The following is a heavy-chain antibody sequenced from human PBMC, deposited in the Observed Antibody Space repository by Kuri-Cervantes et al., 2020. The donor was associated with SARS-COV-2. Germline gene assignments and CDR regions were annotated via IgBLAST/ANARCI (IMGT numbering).Heavy chain of an antibody. J-gene: IGHJ4*02. V-gene: IGHV3-30*18. CDR2: ISYDGKHK. Sequence: LSLTCAASGFNFSRADMHWVRQAPGKGLEWVALISYDGKHKKCIGSGKGRFAISRDNSQNTLLLQMTSLRSEDTAMYYCAKDHFGVHDFWGQGTLVTVSS. D-gene: IGHD2-21*01. CDR3: AKDHFGVHDF. CDR1: GFNFSRAD.